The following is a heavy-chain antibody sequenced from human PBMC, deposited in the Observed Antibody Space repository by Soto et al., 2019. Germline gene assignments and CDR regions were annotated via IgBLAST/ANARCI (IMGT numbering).Heavy chain of an antibody. D-gene: IGHD3-3*01. CDR2: VIPIFGTA. V-gene: IGHV1-69*01. CDR3: ALSTKVLRFVEWFY. Sequence: QVQLVQSGAEVKKPGSSVQVSCKASGGTFSSYAISWLRQAPRQGVEWMGGVIPIFGTANYAQKFQGRVTITADESTRTAYMELSSRRSEYTAVYYFALSTKVLRFVEWFYWGQGTLVTVSS. CDR1: GGTFSSYA. J-gene: IGHJ4*02.